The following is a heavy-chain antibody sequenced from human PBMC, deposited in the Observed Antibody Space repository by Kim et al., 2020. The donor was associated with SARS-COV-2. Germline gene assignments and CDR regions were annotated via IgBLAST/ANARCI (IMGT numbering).Heavy chain of an antibody. V-gene: IGHV1-18*01. Sequence: ASVKVSCKASGYTFTSYGISWVRQAPGQGLEWMGWISAYNGNTNYAQKLQGRVTMTTDTSTSTAYMELRSLRSDDTAVYYCARVYGDYVKHYYYGMDVWGQGTTVTVSS. D-gene: IGHD4-17*01. CDR2: ISAYNGNT. CDR3: ARVYGDYVKHYYYGMDV. CDR1: GYTFTSYG. J-gene: IGHJ6*02.